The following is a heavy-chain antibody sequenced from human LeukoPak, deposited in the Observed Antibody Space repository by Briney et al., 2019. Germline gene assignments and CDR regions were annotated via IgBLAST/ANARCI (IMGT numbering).Heavy chain of an antibody. D-gene: IGHD2-15*01. CDR3: AGTPNWFDP. V-gene: IGHV4-59*01. CDR2: IYYSGST. CDR1: GDSISSYY. Sequence: SETLSLTCSVSGDSISSYYRSWIRQPPGKGLEWIGYIYYSGSTNYNPSLKSRVTISVDTSKNQFSLKLSSVTAADTAVYYCAGTPNWFDPWGQGTLVTVSS. J-gene: IGHJ5*02.